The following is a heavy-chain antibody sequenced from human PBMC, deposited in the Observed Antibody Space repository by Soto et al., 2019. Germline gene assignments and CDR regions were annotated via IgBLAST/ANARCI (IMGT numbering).Heavy chain of an antibody. V-gene: IGHV3-23*01. Sequence: PGGSLRLSCAASGFTFSNYAMNWVRQAPGRGLEWVSVISGSGGTTYYADSVKGRFTISRDNSKNTLYVQMNSLRAEDTAVYYCAKAGDYGDSALWYWGQGTRVTVSS. CDR3: AKAGDYGDSALWY. CDR1: GFTFSNYA. CDR2: ISGSGGTT. J-gene: IGHJ4*02. D-gene: IGHD4-17*01.